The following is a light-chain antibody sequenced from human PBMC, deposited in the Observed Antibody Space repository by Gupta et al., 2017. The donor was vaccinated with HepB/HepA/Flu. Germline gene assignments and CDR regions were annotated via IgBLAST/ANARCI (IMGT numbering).Light chain of an antibody. V-gene: IGLV3-19*01. CDR1: SLRTYY. CDR3: SSRDSSGNHWV. Sequence: SSELPPDPAVSVALGQTVRITCQGDSLRTYYASWYQQKPGQAPLLVIHGENNRPSGIPDRCSGSRLGNTASLTLTGAQAEDEADYYCSSRDSSGNHWVFGGGTTLTVL. CDR2: GEN. J-gene: IGLJ3*02.